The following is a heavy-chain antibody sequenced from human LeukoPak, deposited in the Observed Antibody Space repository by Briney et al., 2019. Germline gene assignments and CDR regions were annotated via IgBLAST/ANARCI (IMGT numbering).Heavy chain of an antibody. D-gene: IGHD3-10*01. CDR3: AAVAYGSGSYYGSFDY. CDR1: GFTFTSSA. V-gene: IGHV1-58*01. J-gene: IGHJ4*02. Sequence: GASVKVSCKASGFTFTSSAVQWVRQARGQRLEWIVWIVVGSGNTNYAQKFQERVTITRDMSTSTAYMELSSLRSEDTAVYYCAAVAYGSGSYYGSFDYWGQGTLVTVSS. CDR2: IVVGSGNT.